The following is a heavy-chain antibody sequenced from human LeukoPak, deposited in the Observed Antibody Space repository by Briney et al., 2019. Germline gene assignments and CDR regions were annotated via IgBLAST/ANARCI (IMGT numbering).Heavy chain of an antibody. Sequence: ASVKVSCKASGYTFTSYGISWVRQAPGQGLEWMGWISAYNGNTNYAQKLQGRVTMTRNTSISTAYMELSSLRSEDTAVYYCARGYDFWSGYTIDYWGQGTLVTVSS. CDR3: ARGYDFWSGYTIDY. V-gene: IGHV1-18*01. CDR1: GYTFTSYG. J-gene: IGHJ4*02. D-gene: IGHD3-3*01. CDR2: ISAYNGNT.